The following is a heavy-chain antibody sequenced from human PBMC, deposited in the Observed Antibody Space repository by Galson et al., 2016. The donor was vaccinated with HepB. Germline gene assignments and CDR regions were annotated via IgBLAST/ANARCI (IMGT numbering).Heavy chain of an antibody. V-gene: IGHV3-23*01. J-gene: IGHJ5*02. CDR3: AKDPEEDIFGGVLALNWFDP. CDR2: ISGSGGST. D-gene: IGHD3-16*02. CDR1: GFTFNRFG. Sequence: SLRLSCAASGFTFNRFGMSWVRQTPGKGLEWVSGISGSGGSTHYTDSVKGRFTISRDNSKNTVHLQMNSLRAEDTAVYYCAKDPEEDIFGGVLALNWFDPWGQGTLVTVSS.